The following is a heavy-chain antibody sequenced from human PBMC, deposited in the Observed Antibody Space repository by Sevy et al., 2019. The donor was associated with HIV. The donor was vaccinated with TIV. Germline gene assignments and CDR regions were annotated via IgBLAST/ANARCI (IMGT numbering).Heavy chain of an antibody. Sequence: GGSLRLSCAASGFTFSYYNMNWVRQAPGKGLEWVSSISSGSSYILYVDSVKGRFTISRDNAKDSLFLQMNSLRAEDTAVYYCARNLDYYASGPHDSWGRGTLVTVSS. CDR3: ARNLDYYASGPHDS. J-gene: IGHJ4*02. CDR2: ISSGSSYI. V-gene: IGHV3-21*04. CDR1: GFTFSYYN. D-gene: IGHD3-10*01.